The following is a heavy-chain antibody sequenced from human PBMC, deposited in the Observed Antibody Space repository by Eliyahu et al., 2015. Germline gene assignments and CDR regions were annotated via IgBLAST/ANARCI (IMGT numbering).Heavy chain of an antibody. CDR2: ITGYNGDT. Sequence: QVHLVQSGPEVKRPGASVKVSCKASGYTFTEYSVAWVRQAPKQGLEWMGWITGYNGDTKYSQKFQGRVTMTRDTSTSTAYMELRSLTSGDSAIYYCVRPQRGLIAFWGQGTLVTVSS. CDR3: VRPQRGLIAF. D-gene: IGHD4-17*01. V-gene: IGHV1-18*01. J-gene: IGHJ4*02. CDR1: GYTFTEYS.